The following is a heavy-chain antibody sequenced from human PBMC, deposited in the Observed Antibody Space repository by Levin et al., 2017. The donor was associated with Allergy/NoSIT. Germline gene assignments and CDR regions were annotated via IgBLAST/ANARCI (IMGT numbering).Heavy chain of an antibody. Sequence: PSQTLSLTCTVSGGSIRSSSYYWGWIRQPPGKGLEWIGSIYYSGSTYYNPSLKSRVTMSVDTSKNQFSLKLTSVTAADTAVYYCARERGSSGWVDYWGQGTLVTVSS. V-gene: IGHV4-39*07. D-gene: IGHD6-19*01. CDR1: GGSIRSSSYY. J-gene: IGHJ4*02. CDR2: IYYSGST. CDR3: ARERGSSGWVDY.